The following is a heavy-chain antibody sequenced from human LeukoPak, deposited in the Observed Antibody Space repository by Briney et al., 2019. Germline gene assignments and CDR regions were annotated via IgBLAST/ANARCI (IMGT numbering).Heavy chain of an antibody. CDR3: ARDQLPQQWLLYYYYGMDV. J-gene: IGHJ6*02. Sequence: PGGSLRLSCAASGFTFSSYAMHWVRQAPGKGLEWVAVISYDGSNKYYADSVKGRFTISRDNSKNTLYLQMNSLRAEDTAVYYCARDQLPQQWLLYYYYGMDVWGQGTTVTVSS. CDR2: ISYDGSNK. D-gene: IGHD6-19*01. V-gene: IGHV3-30-3*01. CDR1: GFTFSSYA.